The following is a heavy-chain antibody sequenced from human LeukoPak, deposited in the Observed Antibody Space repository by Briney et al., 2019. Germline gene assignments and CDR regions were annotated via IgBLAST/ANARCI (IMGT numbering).Heavy chain of an antibody. Sequence: ASVKVSCKTSGYNFTNYYMHWVRQAPGHGLEWMGIMNPSGDTTTYAEKFQGRVTMTRDTSTSTVYMELSSLRSEDTAVYYCARGGALRYFEWFSAYWGQGTLVAVSS. D-gene: IGHD3-9*01. J-gene: IGHJ4*02. CDR3: ARGGALRYFEWFSAY. CDR1: GYNFTNYY. V-gene: IGHV1-46*01. CDR2: MNPSGDTT.